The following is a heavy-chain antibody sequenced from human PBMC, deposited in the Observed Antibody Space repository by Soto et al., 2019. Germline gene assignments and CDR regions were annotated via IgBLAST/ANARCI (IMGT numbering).Heavy chain of an antibody. V-gene: IGHV1-18*01. Sequence: QVQLVQSGAEVKKPGASVKVSCKASGYTFTSYGISWVRQDPGQGLEWMGWISAYNGNTNYAQKLQGRVTMTTDTSTSTAYMELRSLRSDDTAVYYCARDLKAVFWRDWFDPWGQGTLVTVSS. J-gene: IGHJ5*02. CDR2: ISAYNGNT. D-gene: IGHD3-3*01. CDR1: GYTFTSYG. CDR3: ARDLKAVFWRDWFDP.